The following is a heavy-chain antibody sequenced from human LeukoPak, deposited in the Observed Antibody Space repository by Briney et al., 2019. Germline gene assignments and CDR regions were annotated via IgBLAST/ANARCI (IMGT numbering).Heavy chain of an antibody. D-gene: IGHD5-24*01. J-gene: IGHJ6*04. CDR1: GGSFSDYY. CDR2: INHSGST. Sequence: SETLSLTCAVYGGSFSDYYWSWIRQPPGKGLEWIGEINHSGSTNYNPSLKSRVTISVDTSKNQFSLKLSSVTAADTAVYYCARNQLRRRYYYYGMDVWGKGTTVTVSS. CDR3: ARNQLRRRYYYYGMDV. V-gene: IGHV4-34*01.